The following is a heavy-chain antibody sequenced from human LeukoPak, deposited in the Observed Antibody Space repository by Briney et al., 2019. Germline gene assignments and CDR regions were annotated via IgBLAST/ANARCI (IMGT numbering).Heavy chain of an antibody. CDR2: IGSSGSTL. V-gene: IGHV3-48*03. J-gene: IGHJ4*02. CDR3: AREKLGVGTAFDY. CDR1: GFIFSSYE. D-gene: IGHD1/OR15-1a*01. Sequence: PGGSLRLSCAASGFIFSSYEMNWVRQAPGKGLEWVSYIGSSGSTLYYADSVKGRFTISRDNAENSLYLQMNSLRAEDTAVYYCAREKLGVGTAFDYWGQGTLVTVSS.